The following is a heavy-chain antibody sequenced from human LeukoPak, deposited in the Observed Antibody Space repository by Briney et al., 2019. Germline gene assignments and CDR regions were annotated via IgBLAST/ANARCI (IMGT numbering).Heavy chain of an antibody. CDR1: GFTFSSYE. J-gene: IGHJ4*02. CDR2: IYYSGST. CDR3: ARDGYSGSDAL. V-gene: IGHV4-39*07. D-gene: IGHD5-12*01. Sequence: GSLRLSCAASGFTFSSYEMNWIRQPPGKGLEWIGSIYYSGSTYYNPSLKSRVTLSIDTSKNQFSLKLSSVTAADTAVYYCARDGYSGSDALWGQGILVTVSS.